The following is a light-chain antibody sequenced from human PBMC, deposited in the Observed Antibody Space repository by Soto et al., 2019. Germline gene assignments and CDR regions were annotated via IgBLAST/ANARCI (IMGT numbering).Light chain of an antibody. CDR2: AAS. CDR1: QTINSY. V-gene: IGKV1-39*01. Sequence: DIQMTQSPSSLSASVGDRVTITCRASQTINSYLNWYQHKPGKAPKLLIYAASSLQGGVPSRFSGSGSGTDFPLTISTLQPEDFATYYCQQSYSTPRTFGQGTKVEVK. J-gene: IGKJ1*01. CDR3: QQSYSTPRT.